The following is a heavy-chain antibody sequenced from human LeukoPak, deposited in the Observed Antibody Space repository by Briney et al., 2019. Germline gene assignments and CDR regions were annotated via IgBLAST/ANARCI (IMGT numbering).Heavy chain of an antibody. CDR2: IYSSGST. J-gene: IGHJ4*02. D-gene: IGHD3-3*01. CDR1: GGSISRNY. Sequence: SETLSLTCTVSGGSISRNYWSWIRQPPGKGLEWIGYIYSSGSTNYNPSLKSRFTMSVDTSKNQFSLKLSSVNPADTALYYCVRAFWSGYYYVFDYWGQGTLVTVSS. CDR3: VRAFWSGYYYVFDY. V-gene: IGHV4-59*01.